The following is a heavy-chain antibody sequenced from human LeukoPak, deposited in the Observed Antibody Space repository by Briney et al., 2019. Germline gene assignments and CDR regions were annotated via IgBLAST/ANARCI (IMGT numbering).Heavy chain of an antibody. CDR3: AKFPGSGWYRGWFDP. CDR1: GFTFSGSA. V-gene: IGHV3-9*01. J-gene: IGHJ5*02. D-gene: IGHD6-19*01. CDR2: ISWNSGSI. Sequence: GGSLRLSCAASGFTFSGSAMHWVRQAPGKGLEWVSGISWNSGSIGYADSVKGRFTISRDNAKNSLYLQMNSLRAEDTALYYCAKFPGSGWYRGWFDPWGQGTLVTVSS.